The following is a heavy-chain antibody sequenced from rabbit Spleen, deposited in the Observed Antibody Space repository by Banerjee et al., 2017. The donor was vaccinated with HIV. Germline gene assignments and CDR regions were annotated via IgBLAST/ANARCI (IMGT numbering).Heavy chain of an antibody. CDR3: ARDATTGSIIYFDF. D-gene: IGHD1-1*01. Sequence: QSLEESGGDLVQPGASLTLTCAASGFSFSNGYYMCWVRQAPGKGLEWIACIYASSGGSTYYASWAKGRFTISKTSSTTVTLQMTSLTAADTATYFCARDATTGSIIYFDFWGPGTLVTVS. CDR1: GFSFSNGYY. CDR2: IYASSGGST. V-gene: IGHV1S40*01. J-gene: IGHJ6*01.